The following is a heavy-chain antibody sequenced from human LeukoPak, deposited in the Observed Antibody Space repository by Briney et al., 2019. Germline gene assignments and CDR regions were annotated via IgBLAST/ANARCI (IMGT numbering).Heavy chain of an antibody. CDR2: IRSKAYGGTT. V-gene: IGHV3-49*03. CDR1: GFTFGDYA. J-gene: IGHJ4*02. D-gene: IGHD3-22*01. Sequence: PGGSLRLSCSASGFTFGDYALSWFRQAPGKGLEWVGFIRSKAYGGTTEYAASVEGRFIISRDDSKSIAYLQMNSLKTEDTAVYFCTRDYYETSGDITIGPWGQGTLVTVSS. CDR3: TRDYYETSGDITIGP.